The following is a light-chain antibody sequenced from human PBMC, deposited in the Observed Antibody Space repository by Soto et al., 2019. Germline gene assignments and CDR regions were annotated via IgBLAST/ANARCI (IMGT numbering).Light chain of an antibody. V-gene: IGLV1-51*01. CDR3: GTWDSSLSAV. Sequence: QSVLTQPPSVSAAPGQKVTISCSGSNSNIGNNYVSWYQQLPGTAPKLLIYDNDVRPSGIPDRFSGSKSGTSATLDITGLQTWDEADYYCGTWDSSLSAVFGGGTKLTVL. J-gene: IGLJ2*01. CDR2: DND. CDR1: NSNIGNNY.